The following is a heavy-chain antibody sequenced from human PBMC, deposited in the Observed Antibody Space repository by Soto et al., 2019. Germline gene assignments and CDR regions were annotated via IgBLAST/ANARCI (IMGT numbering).Heavy chain of an antibody. CDR3: ARGGSSDGQVALDI. J-gene: IGHJ3*02. CDR2: IKHSGSS. V-gene: IGHV4-34*01. D-gene: IGHD6-19*01. CDR1: AGSFSHYY. Sequence: SETLSLTCAVFAGSFSHYYWNWILQSPGKGLEWIGKIKHSGSSNYNPSLRSRVSISVDMSKNQFSLRLPLVPAADTAVFYCARGGSSDGQVALDIWGQGKVVTVSS.